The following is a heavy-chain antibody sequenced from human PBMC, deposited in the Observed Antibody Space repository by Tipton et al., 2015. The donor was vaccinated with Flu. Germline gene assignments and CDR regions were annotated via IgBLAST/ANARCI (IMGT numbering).Heavy chain of an antibody. CDR2: MNHSGDT. CDR3: ARERLRFTAWFLGPRHGMDV. Sequence: GLVKPSETLSLTCGVYGGSLSGYHWAWIRQSPGKGLEWVGEMNHSGDTNYNPSLKSRVTISEDTPKNEFSLKLTSMTAADTAVYYCARERLRFTAWFLGPRHGMDVWGQGTTVTVSS. J-gene: IGHJ6*02. D-gene: IGHD3-3*01. CDR1: GGSLSGYH. V-gene: IGHV4-34*01.